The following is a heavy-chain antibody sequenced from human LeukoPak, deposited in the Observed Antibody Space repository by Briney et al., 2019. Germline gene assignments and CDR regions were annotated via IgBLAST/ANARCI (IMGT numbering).Heavy chain of an antibody. D-gene: IGHD3-10*01. CDR1: GFSFSTYS. CDR3: AKDRISMVRSSDIDN. V-gene: IGHV3-48*02. CDR2: ITGSSRVK. Sequence: GGSLRLSCVASGFSFSTYSMNWVRQAPGKGLEWVSYITGSSRVKYYADSVKGRFTISRDNVKNSLYLQMNSLRDEDTAVYYCAKDRISMVRSSDIDNWGQGTLVTVSS. J-gene: IGHJ4*02.